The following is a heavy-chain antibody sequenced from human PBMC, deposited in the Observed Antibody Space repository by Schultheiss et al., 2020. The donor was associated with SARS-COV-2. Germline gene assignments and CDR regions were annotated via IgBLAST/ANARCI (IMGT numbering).Heavy chain of an antibody. CDR1: GGSVSSGSYY. CDR3: ARDARGYCSGGSCYSGYYYYGMDV. CDR2: IYHSGST. D-gene: IGHD2-15*01. V-gene: IGHV4-61*01. Sequence: TLSLTCTVSGGSVSSGSYYWSWIRQPPGKGLEWIGSIYHSGSTNYNPSLKSRVTISVDKSKNQFSLKLSSVTAADTAVYYCARDARGYCSGGSCYSGYYYYGMDVWGQGTTVTVSS. J-gene: IGHJ6*02.